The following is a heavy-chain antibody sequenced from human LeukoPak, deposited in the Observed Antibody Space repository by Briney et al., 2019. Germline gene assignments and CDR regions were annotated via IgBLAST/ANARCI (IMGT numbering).Heavy chain of an antibody. J-gene: IGHJ4*02. CDR2: MRFDGSLK. CDR3: ATIRSYDSTSSDF. V-gene: IGHV3-30*02. D-gene: IGHD3-22*01. Sequence: GGSLRLSCAASGFTFSSYAMHWVRQAPGKGLEWVAFMRFDGSLKHYADSVKGRFTISRDNSKNTLYLQLNSLRAEDTAVYYCATIRSYDSTSSDFWGQGTLVTVSS. CDR1: GFTFSSYA.